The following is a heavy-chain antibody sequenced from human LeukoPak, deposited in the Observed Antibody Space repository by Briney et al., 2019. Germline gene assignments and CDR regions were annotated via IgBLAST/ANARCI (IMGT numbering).Heavy chain of an antibody. V-gene: IGHV1-8*01. D-gene: IGHD1-7*01. J-gene: IGHJ6*02. CDR1: GYTFTSYD. CDR3: ARGYNWNYWKRYYYYGMDV. CDR2: MNPNSGNT. Sequence: GASVKVSCKASGYTFTSYDINWVRQATGQGLEWMGWMNPNSGNTGYAQEFQGRVTMTRNTSISTAYMELSSLRSEDTAVYYCARGYNWNYWKRYYYYGMDVWGQGTTVTVSS.